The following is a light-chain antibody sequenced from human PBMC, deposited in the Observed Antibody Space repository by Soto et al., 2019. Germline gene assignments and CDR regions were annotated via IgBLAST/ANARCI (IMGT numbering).Light chain of an antibody. J-gene: IGLJ2*01. Sequence: QSALTQPASVSGSPGQSITISCTGTSSDVGSYNLVSWYQQHPGKAPKLMIYEGSKRPSGVSNRFSGSKSGTTASLTISGLQAEDEADYYCCSYAGSSTFLVFGGGTKLTVL. CDR1: SSDVGSYNL. V-gene: IGLV2-23*03. CDR3: CSYAGSSTFLV. CDR2: EGS.